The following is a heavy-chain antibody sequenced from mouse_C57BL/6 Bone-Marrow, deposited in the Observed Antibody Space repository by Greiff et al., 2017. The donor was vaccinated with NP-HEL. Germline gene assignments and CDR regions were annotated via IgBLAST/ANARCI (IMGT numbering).Heavy chain of an antibody. J-gene: IGHJ3*01. V-gene: IGHV1-59*01. CDR2: IDPSDSYT. Sequence: QVQLQQPGAELVRPGTSVKLSCKASGYTFTSYWMHWVKQRPGQGLEWIGVIDPSDSYTNYNQKFKGKATLTVDTSSSTAYMQLSSLTSEDSAVYYCARFYYDSPAYWGQGTLVTVSA. CDR1: GYTFTSYW. CDR3: ARFYYDSPAY. D-gene: IGHD2-4*01.